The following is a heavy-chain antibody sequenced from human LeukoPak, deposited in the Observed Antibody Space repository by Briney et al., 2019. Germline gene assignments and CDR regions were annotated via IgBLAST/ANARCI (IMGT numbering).Heavy chain of an antibody. D-gene: IGHD2-2*01. V-gene: IGHV1-24*01. CDR3: LVVPAAMSYYYYGMDV. Sequence: ASVNVSCKVSGYTLTELSMHWVRQAPGKGLEWMGGFDPEDGETIYAQKFQGRVTMTEDTSTDTAYMELSSLRSEDTAVYYCLVVPAAMSYYYYGMDVWGQGTTVTVSS. CDR1: GYTLTELS. J-gene: IGHJ6*02. CDR2: FDPEDGET.